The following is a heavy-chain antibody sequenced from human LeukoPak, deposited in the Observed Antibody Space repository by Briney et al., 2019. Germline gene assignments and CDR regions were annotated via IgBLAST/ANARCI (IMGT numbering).Heavy chain of an antibody. Sequence: GGSLRLSCEASRFTFSSYFLHWIRQAPGKGLEWVAVISYDENNKNYADSVKGQFTISRDNSKSTLYLQMDSLRVEDTAVYYCARGLTDGMGYYYMDVWGRGTTVTVSS. CDR2: ISYDENNK. V-gene: IGHV3-30*03. J-gene: IGHJ6*03. CDR3: ARGLTDGMGYYYMDV. D-gene: IGHD2-8*01. CDR1: RFTFSSYF.